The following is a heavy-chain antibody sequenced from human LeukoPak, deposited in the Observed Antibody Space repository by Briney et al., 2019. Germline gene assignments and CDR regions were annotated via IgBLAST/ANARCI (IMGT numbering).Heavy chain of an antibody. CDR2: INPNSGGT. CDR3: AREAGGYDSSGYPNWFDP. D-gene: IGHD3-22*01. CDR1: GYTFTGYY. V-gene: IGHV1-2*02. Sequence: ASVSLSCTASGYTFTGYYMHWVRQAPGQGLEWMGWINPNSGGTNYAQKFQGRVTMTRDTSISTAYMELSRLRSDDTAVYYCAREAGGYDSSGYPNWFDPWGQGTLVTVSS. J-gene: IGHJ5*02.